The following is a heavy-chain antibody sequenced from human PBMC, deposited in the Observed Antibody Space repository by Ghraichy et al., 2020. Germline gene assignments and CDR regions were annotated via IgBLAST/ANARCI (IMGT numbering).Heavy chain of an antibody. CDR2: TRYSGTT. CDR1: GGYINTYY. V-gene: IGHV4-59*12. Sequence: SETLSPTCSVSGGYINTYYWGWIRQSPGKGLEWIGNTRYSGTTNYNPSLKSRVTISVDTSKNQFFLTMTSVTAADTAVYYCTGGGGWLTDHWGQGILVTVSS. CDR3: TGGGGWLTDH. J-gene: IGHJ4*02. D-gene: IGHD6-19*01.